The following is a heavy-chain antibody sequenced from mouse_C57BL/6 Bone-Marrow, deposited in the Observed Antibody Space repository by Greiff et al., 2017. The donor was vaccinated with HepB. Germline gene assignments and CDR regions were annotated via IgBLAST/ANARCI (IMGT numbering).Heavy chain of an antibody. CDR2: IDPSDSYT. Sequence: QVQLQQPGAELVMPGASVKLSCKASGYTFTSYWMHWVKQRPGQCLEWIEEIDPSDSYTNYNQNFKGKSTLTVDKSSSTAYMQLSSLTSEDSAVYYCARESLRRGAWFAYWGQGTLVTVSA. V-gene: IGHV1-69*01. CDR1: GYTFTSYW. D-gene: IGHD2-12*01. CDR3: ARESLRRGAWFAY. J-gene: IGHJ3*01.